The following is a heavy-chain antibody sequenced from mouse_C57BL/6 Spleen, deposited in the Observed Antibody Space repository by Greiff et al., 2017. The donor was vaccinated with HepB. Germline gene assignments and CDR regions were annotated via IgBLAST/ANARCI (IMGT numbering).Heavy chain of an antibody. CDR3: ARWGERRYAMDY. J-gene: IGHJ4*01. CDR1: GYTFTSYW. CDR2: IDPSDSYT. V-gene: IGHV1-69*01. D-gene: IGHD2-12*01. Sequence: QVQLQQPGAELVMPGASVKLSCKASGYTFTSYWMHWVKQRPGQGLEWIGEIDPSDSYTNYNQKFKGKSTLNVDKSSSTAYMQLSSLTSEDSAVYYCARWGERRYAMDYWGQGTSVTVSS.